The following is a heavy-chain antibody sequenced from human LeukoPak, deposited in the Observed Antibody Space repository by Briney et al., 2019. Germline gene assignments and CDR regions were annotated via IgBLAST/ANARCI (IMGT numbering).Heavy chain of an antibody. CDR2: IYYSGST. D-gene: IGHD5-18*01. Sequence: SETLSLTCTVSGGSISSYYWSWIRQPPGKGLEWIGYIYYSGSTNYNPSLKSRVTISVDTSKNQFSLKLSSVTAADTAVYYCASWAWGSYGELDAFDIWGQGTMVTVSS. V-gene: IGHV4-59*08. CDR1: GGSISSYY. CDR3: ASWAWGSYGELDAFDI. J-gene: IGHJ3*02.